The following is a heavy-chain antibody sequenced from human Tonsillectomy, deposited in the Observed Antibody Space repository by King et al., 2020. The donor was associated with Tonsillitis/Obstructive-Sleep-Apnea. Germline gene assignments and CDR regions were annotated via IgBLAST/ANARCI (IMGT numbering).Heavy chain of an antibody. CDR2: IKQGGNEK. V-gene: IGHV3-7*03. CDR3: ARVGRTEVWSLAP. J-gene: IGHJ5*02. CDR1: GFTLSSYG. Sequence: VQLVESGGGWVQPGGSLRLSGAASGFTLSSYGMSGVRQAPGKGLEWVANIKQGGNEKYYVDSGKGRFTTSRDNTKNALYLQSNSLRAEDAAVSYCARVGRTEVWSLAPWGPGTLVTVSS. D-gene: IGHD3-10*01.